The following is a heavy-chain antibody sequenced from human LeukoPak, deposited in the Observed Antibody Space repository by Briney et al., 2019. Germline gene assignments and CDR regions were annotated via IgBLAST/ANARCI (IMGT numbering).Heavy chain of an antibody. CDR3: ARDRRGAILDY. D-gene: IGHD3-16*02. CDR2: ISAYNGNT. Sequence: GASVKVSCTSSGYTFTSYGISWVRQAPGQGLEWMGWISAYNGNTNYAQKLQGRVTMTTDTSTSTAYMELRSLRSDDTAVYYCARDRRGAILDYWGQGTLVTVSS. CDR1: GYTFTSYG. J-gene: IGHJ4*02. V-gene: IGHV1-18*04.